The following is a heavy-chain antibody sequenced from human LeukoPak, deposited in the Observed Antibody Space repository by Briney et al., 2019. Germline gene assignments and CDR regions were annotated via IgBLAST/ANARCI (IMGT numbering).Heavy chain of an antibody. V-gene: IGHV4-34*01. CDR3: ARAMVRGVIRYFDY. Sequence: SETLSLTCAVYGGSFSGYYWSWIRQPPGKGLEWIGEINHSGSTNYNPPLKSRVTISVDTSKNQFSLKLSSVTAADTAVYYCARAMVRGVIRYFDYWGQGTLVTVSS. J-gene: IGHJ4*02. D-gene: IGHD3-10*01. CDR2: INHSGST. CDR1: GGSFSGYY.